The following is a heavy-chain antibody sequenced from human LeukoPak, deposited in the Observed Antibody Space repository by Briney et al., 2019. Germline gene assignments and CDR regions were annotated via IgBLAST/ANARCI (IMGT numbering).Heavy chain of an antibody. Sequence: GGSLRLSCAASGFTFSSYSMNWVRQAPGKGLEWVSYISSSGSTIYYADSVKGRFTISRDNAKNSLYLQMNSLRAEDTAVYYCARDDYGSGSLDYWGQGTLVTVSS. CDR3: ARDDYGSGSLDY. V-gene: IGHV3-48*04. J-gene: IGHJ4*02. D-gene: IGHD3-10*01. CDR1: GFTFSSYS. CDR2: ISSSGSTI.